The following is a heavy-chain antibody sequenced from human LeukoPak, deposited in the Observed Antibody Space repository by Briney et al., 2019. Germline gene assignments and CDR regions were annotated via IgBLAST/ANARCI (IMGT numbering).Heavy chain of an antibody. V-gene: IGHV1-24*01. Sequence: ASVKVSCKVPGYTLTELSMHWVRQAPGKGLEWMGGFDPEDGETIYAQKFQGRVTMTEDTSTDTAYMELSSLRSEDTAVYYCATAPLSPMTTVTTPYYYYGVDVWGQGTTVTVSS. CDR2: FDPEDGET. CDR3: ATAPLSPMTTVTTPYYYYGVDV. D-gene: IGHD4-11*01. CDR1: GYTLTELS. J-gene: IGHJ6*02.